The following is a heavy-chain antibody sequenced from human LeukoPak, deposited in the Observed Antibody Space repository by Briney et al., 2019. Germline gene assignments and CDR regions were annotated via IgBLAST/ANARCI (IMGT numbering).Heavy chain of an antibody. J-gene: IGHJ4*02. CDR2: TSSSGSTI. D-gene: IGHD3-10*01. CDR1: GFTFSSYE. CDR3: ARDEVTMVRGLFRFDY. V-gene: IGHV3-48*03. Sequence: PGGSLRLSCAASGFTFSSYEMNWVRQAPGKGLEWVSYTSSSGSTIYYADSVKGRFTISRDNAKNSLYLQMNSLRAEDTAVYYCARDEVTMVRGLFRFDYWGQGTLVTVPS.